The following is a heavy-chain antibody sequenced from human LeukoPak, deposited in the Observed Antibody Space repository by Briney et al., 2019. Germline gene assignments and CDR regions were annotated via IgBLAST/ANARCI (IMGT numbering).Heavy chain of an antibody. V-gene: IGHV1-18*01. CDR3: ARDTTVEMAIDY. D-gene: IGHD5-24*01. J-gene: IGHJ4*02. CDR1: GYTFTSYG. Sequence: ASVKASCKASGYTFTSYGISWVRQAPGQGLEWMGWISAYNGNTNYAQKLQGRVTMTTDTSTSTAYKELRSLRSDDTAVYYCARDTTVEMAIDYWGQGTLVTVSS. CDR2: ISAYNGNT.